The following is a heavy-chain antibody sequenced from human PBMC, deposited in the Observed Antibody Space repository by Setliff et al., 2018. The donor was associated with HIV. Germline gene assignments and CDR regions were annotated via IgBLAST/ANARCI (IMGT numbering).Heavy chain of an antibody. CDR3: ARLPQD. Sequence: SETLSLTCSVSGGVSGGDMGVHDWSWIRQPPGKGLEWIGYIYDNEKTFYNPSLKSRVTIIVDTSKNQISLQLTSVTAEDTALYYCARLPQDWGQGTLVTVSS. CDR2: IYDNEKT. V-gene: IGHV4-61*08. CDR1: GGVSGGDMGVHD. J-gene: IGHJ4*02.